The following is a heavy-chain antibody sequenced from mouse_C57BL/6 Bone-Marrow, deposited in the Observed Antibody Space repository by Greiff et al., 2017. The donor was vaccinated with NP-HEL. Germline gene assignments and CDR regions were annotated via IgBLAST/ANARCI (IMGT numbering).Heavy chain of an antibody. Sequence: QVQLQQPGAELVKPGASVKLSCKASGYTFTSYWMHWVKQRPGPGLEWIGMIHPNSGSTNYNEKFKSKATLTVDKSSSTAYMQLSSLTSEDSAVYYCASYYGSSSPYYFDYWGQGTTLTVSS. J-gene: IGHJ2*01. V-gene: IGHV1-64*01. CDR2: IHPNSGST. CDR3: ASYYGSSSPYYFDY. D-gene: IGHD1-1*01. CDR1: GYTFTSYW.